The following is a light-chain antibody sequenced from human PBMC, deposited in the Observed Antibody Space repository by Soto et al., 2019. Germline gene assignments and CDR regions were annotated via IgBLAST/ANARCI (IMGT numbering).Light chain of an antibody. CDR2: RDS. V-gene: IGLV3-9*01. CDR1: NIGSKI. CDR3: QVWDSSTVV. Sequence: SYELTQPLSVSVALGQTARITCGGNNIGSKIVHWYQQRPGQAPVLVIYRDSNRPSGIPERFSGSNSGNTATLTISRAQAGDEADYYCQVWDSSTVVFGGGTKLTVL. J-gene: IGLJ2*01.